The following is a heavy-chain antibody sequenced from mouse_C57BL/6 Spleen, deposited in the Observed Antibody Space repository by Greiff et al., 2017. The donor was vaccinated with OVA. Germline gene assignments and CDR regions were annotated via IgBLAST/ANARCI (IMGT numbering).Heavy chain of an antibody. CDR3: AREGHYYGSSYLDY. J-gene: IGHJ2*01. D-gene: IGHD1-1*01. V-gene: IGHV1-55*01. Sequence: VQLQQPGAELVKPGASVKMSCKASGYTFTSYWITWVKQRPGQGLEWIGDIYPGSGSTNYNEKFKSKATLTVDTSSSTAYMPLSSLTSEDSAVYYCAREGHYYGSSYLDYWGQGTTLTVSS. CDR1: GYTFTSYW. CDR2: IYPGSGST.